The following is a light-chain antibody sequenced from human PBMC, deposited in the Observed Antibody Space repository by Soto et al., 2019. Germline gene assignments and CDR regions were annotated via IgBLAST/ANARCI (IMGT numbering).Light chain of an antibody. CDR2: AAS. CDR1: QGISNY. Sequence: DIQMTQSPSSLSASVGDRVTITCRASQGISNYLAWYQQKPGKVPKLLIHAASTLQSGLPSRFSGSGSGRYFTLTISSLHPDYVETYCWQRHNSAPTFGGGTKVEIK. J-gene: IGKJ4*01. V-gene: IGKV1-27*01. CDR3: QRHNSAPT.